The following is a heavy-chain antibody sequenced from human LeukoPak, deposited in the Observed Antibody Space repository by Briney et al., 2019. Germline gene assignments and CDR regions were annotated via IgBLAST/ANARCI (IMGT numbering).Heavy chain of an antibody. CDR1: GGSFSGYY. V-gene: IGHV4-34*01. J-gene: IGHJ5*02. CDR3: ATGAYYYGSGSPFDP. D-gene: IGHD3-10*01. CDR2: INHSGST. Sequence: SETLSLTCAVYGGSFSGYYWSWIRQPPGKGLGWIGEINHSGSTNYNPSLKSRVTISVDTSKNQFSLKLSSVTAADTAVYYCATGAYYYGSGSPFDPWGQGTLVTVSS.